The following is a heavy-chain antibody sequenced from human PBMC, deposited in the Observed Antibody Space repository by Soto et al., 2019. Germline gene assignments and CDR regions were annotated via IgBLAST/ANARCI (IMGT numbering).Heavy chain of an antibody. CDR3: ARSNSAYHYHAMDD. V-gene: IGHV1-2*02. Sequence: RASVKVSCKTSRYIFTGYYMHWVRQAPGQGLEWMGWINPNSGDTNYAQRFKGRVSMTSDTSINTAYLELSRLRPGDTAVFFCARSNSAYHYHAMDDWGQGTTVTVSS. CDR2: INPNSGDT. CDR1: RYIFTGYY. J-gene: IGHJ6*02. D-gene: IGHD1-7*01.